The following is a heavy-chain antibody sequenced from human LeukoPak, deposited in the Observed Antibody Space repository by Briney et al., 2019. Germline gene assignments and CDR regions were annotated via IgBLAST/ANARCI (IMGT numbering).Heavy chain of an antibody. D-gene: IGHD3-22*01. J-gene: IGHJ4*02. V-gene: IGHV1-2*02. CDR2: INPNSRGT. Sequence: ASVKVSCKASGYTFTGYYMHWVRQAPGQGLEWMGWINPNSRGTNYAQKFQGRVTMTRDTSISTAYMELSRLRSDDTAVYYCARSADDSSGYYSFDYWGQGTLVTVSS. CDR3: ARSADDSSGYYSFDY. CDR1: GYTFTGYY.